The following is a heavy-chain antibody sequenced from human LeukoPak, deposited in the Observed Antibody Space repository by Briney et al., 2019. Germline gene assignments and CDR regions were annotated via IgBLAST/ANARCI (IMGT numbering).Heavy chain of an antibody. CDR3: ARVGCSSTSCYGGLGY. D-gene: IGHD2-2*01. V-gene: IGHV4-4*07. CDR2: IYTSGST. J-gene: IGHJ4*02. CDR1: GGSISSYY. Sequence: SETLSLTCTVSGGSISSYYWSWIRQPAGKGLEWIGRIYTSGSTNYNPSLKSRVTMSVDTSKNQFSLKLSSVTAADTAVYYCARVGCSSTSCYGGLGYWGQGTLVTVSS.